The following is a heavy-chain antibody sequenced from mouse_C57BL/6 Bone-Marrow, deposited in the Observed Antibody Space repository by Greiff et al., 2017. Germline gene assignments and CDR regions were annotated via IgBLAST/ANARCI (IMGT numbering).Heavy chain of an antibody. CDR3: ARSPYGNYSYWYFDV. J-gene: IGHJ1*03. D-gene: IGHD2-1*01. CDR2: INPSNGGT. CDR1: GYTFTSYW. V-gene: IGHV1-53*01. Sequence: QVQLQQPGTELVKPGASVKLSCKASGYTFTSYWMHWVKQRPGQGLEWIGNINPSNGGTNYNEKFKSKATLTVDKSSSTAYMQLSSLTSEDSAVDYCARSPYGNYSYWYFDVWGTGTTVTVSS.